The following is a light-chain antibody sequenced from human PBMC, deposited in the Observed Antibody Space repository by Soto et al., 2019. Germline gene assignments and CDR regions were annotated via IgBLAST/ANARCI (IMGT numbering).Light chain of an antibody. V-gene: IGLV2-11*01. CDR2: DVS. Sequence: QSALTQPRSVSGSPGQSVTISCTGTSSDVGRYNYVSWYQQHPGKAPKLIIYDVSKRPSGVPDRFSGSKSGNTASLTISGLQAEDAADYYCCSSAGTYTSVFGGGTKVTVL. J-gene: IGLJ3*02. CDR1: SSDVGRYNY. CDR3: CSSAGTYTSV.